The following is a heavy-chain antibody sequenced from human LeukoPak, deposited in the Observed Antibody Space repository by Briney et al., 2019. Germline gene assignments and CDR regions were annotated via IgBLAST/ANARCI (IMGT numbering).Heavy chain of an antibody. CDR2: IKNKADDEAT. V-gene: IGHV3-15*01. J-gene: IGHJ4*02. D-gene: IGHD3-10*01. CDR1: GFIFSTAW. CDR3: TTDFYYASGSYYTSLFDN. Sequence: PGGSLRLSCAADGFIFSTAWLSWVRQAPGKGLEWVGRIKNKADDEATRYAAAVEGRFTLSRDDSKETLYLHMNGLKPEDTAVYYCTTDFYYASGSYYTSLFDNWGQGTLVTVSS.